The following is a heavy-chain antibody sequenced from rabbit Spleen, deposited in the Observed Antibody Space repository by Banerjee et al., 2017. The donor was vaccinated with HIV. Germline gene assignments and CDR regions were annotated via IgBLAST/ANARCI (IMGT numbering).Heavy chain of an antibody. D-gene: IGHD1-1*01. Sequence: QEQLKESGGGLVQPGGSLKLSCKVSGFDFSSYYMTWVRQAPGKGLEWIACIYTSSGSAYYASWAKGRFTISKTSSTTVTLQMTSVTAADTATYFCARDEYTSGNYGSFNLWGQGTLVTVS. CDR3: ARDEYTSGNYGSFNL. J-gene: IGHJ4*01. CDR2: IYTSSGSA. V-gene: IGHV1S45*01. CDR1: GFDFSSYYM.